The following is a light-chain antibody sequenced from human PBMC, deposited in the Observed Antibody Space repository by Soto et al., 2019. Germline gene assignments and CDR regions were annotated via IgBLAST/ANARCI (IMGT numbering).Light chain of an antibody. Sequence: QSALTQPASVSGSPGQSITISCTGTSSDVGGYNYVSWYQQHPGKAPKLMIYDVSNRPSGVSNRFSGSKSGNTASLTISGLXXXXXXXYXXXSYTSSSTPVVFGGGTKLTVL. CDR3: XSYTSSSTPVV. CDR1: SSDVGGYNY. V-gene: IGLV2-14*01. CDR2: DVS. J-gene: IGLJ2*01.